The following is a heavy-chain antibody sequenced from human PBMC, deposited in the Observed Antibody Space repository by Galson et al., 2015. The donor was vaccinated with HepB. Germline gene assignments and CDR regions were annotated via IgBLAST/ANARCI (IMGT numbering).Heavy chain of an antibody. CDR1: GFTFSSYG. CDR2: ISYDGSNK. Sequence: SLRLSCAASGFTFSSYGMHWVRQAPGKGLEWVAVISYDGSNKYYADSVKGRFTISRDNSKNTLYLQMNSLRAEDTAVYYCAKDRAAMRWYYFDYWGQGTLVTVSS. D-gene: IGHD5-18*01. CDR3: AKDRAAMRWYYFDY. V-gene: IGHV3-30*18. J-gene: IGHJ4*02.